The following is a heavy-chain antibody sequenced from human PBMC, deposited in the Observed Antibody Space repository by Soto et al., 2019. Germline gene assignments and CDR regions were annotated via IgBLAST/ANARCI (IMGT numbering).Heavy chain of an antibody. J-gene: IGHJ6*03. Sequence: QVQLVQSGAAVKKPGASVKVSCKASGYTFTSYGISWVRQAPGQGLEWMGWISAYNGNTNYAQKLQGRVTMTTDTSTSTAYRELRSLRSDDTAVYYCARRTTAQNYYYYYYMYVWGTGTTVTVSS. V-gene: IGHV1-18*01. CDR1: GYTFTSYG. CDR3: ARRTTAQNYYYYYYMYV. CDR2: ISAYNGNT. D-gene: IGHD1-7*01.